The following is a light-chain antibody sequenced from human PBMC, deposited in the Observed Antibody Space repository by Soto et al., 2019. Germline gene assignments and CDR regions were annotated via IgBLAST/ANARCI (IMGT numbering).Light chain of an antibody. CDR2: GTS. Sequence: EVVMTQSPVTLSVSPGDTATLSCRSSQSVGRNLAWYQQKPGQAPRLLLYGTSTRATGIPARFRGSGSGTEFTLTIDSLQSEDFAVYYCQQYDDWPPAFGGGTKVDIK. J-gene: IGKJ4*01. CDR3: QQYDDWPPA. CDR1: QSVGRN. V-gene: IGKV3-15*01.